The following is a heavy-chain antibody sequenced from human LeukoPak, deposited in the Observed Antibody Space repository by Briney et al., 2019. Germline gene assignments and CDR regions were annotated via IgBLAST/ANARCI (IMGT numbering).Heavy chain of an antibody. J-gene: IGHJ4*02. CDR2: ISSSSSYI. CDR1: GFTFSSYS. V-gene: IGHV3-21*01. D-gene: IGHD2-2*01. Sequence: GGSLRLSCAASGFTFSSYSMNWVRQAPGKGLEWVSSISSSSSYIYYADSVKGRFTISRDNAKNSLYLQMNSLRAEDTAVYYCARDIGYCSSTSCYDFIFDYWGQGTLVTVSS. CDR3: ARDIGYCSSTSCYDFIFDY.